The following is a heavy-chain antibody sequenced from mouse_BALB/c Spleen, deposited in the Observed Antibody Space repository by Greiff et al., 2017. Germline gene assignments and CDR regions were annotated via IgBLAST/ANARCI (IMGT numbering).Heavy chain of an antibody. D-gene: IGHD1-1*01. Sequence: EVQRVESGGGLVKPGGSLKLSCAASGFTFSDYYMYWVRQTPEKRLEWVATISDGGSYTYYPDSVKGRFTISRDNAKNNLYLQMSSLKSEDTAMYYCARDSDYYGSSYGFAYWGQGTLVTVSA. J-gene: IGHJ3*01. V-gene: IGHV5-4*02. CDR3: ARDSDYYGSSYGFAY. CDR1: GFTFSDYY. CDR2: ISDGGSYT.